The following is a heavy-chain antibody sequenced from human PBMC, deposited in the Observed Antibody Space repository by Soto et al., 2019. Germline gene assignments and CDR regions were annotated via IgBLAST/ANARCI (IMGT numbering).Heavy chain of an antibody. CDR2: ISGSGDST. Sequence: EVQLLESGGGLVQPGGSLRLSCAASGFTFSSYAMSWVRQAPGKGLEWVSVISGSGDSTYYADSVRGRFTISRDNSKNTLYLQMNSLRAEDTAVYYCAKDRDGAAAGPTKFSGMDVWGQWTKVTVSS. J-gene: IGHJ6*02. V-gene: IGHV3-23*01. CDR3: AKDRDGAAAGPTKFSGMDV. CDR1: GFTFSSYA. D-gene: IGHD6-13*01.